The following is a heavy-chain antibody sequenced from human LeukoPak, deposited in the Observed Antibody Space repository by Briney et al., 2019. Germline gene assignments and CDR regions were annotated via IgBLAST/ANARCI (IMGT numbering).Heavy chain of an antibody. D-gene: IGHD2-8*01. CDR2: IYYSGST. CDR3: ARGCTNGVLLSYNWFDP. V-gene: IGHV4-31*03. Sequence: SQTLSLTCTVSGGSISSGGYYWSWLRQHPGKGLEWIGYIYYSGSTYYNPSLKSRVTISVDTSKNQFSLKLSSVTAADTAVYYCARGCTNGVLLSYNWFDPWGQGTLVTVSS. J-gene: IGHJ5*02. CDR1: GGSISSGGYY.